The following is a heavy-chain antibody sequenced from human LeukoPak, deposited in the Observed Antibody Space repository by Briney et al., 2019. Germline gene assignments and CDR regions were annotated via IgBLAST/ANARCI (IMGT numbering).Heavy chain of an antibody. CDR2: INHSGST. J-gene: IGHJ5*02. D-gene: IGHD2-15*01. CDR1: GGSISSSSYY. V-gene: IGHV4-39*07. Sequence: SETLSLTCTVSGGSISSSSYYWGWIRQPPGKGLEWIGEINHSGSTNYNPSLKSRVTISVDTSKNQFSLKLSSVTAADTAVYYCARAGCSGGNCYLQYNWFDPWGQGTLVTVSS. CDR3: ARAGCSGGNCYLQYNWFDP.